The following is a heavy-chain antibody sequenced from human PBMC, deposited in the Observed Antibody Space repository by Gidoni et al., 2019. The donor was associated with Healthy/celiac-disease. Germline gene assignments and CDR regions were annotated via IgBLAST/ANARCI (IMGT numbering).Heavy chain of an antibody. Sequence: EVQLLASGGGLVQPGGSLRLSCAASGFTFSSYAMSWFRQAPGKGLEWVSAISGSGGSTYYADSVKGRFTISRDNSKNTLYLQMNSLRAEDTAVYYCAKAFQRGYFCFDYWGQGTLVTVSS. CDR3: AKAFQRGYFCFDY. CDR1: GFTFSSYA. V-gene: IGHV3-23*01. CDR2: ISGSGGST. J-gene: IGHJ4*02. D-gene: IGHD3-22*01.